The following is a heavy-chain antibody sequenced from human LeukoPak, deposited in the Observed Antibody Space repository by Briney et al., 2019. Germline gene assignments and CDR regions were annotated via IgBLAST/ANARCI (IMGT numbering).Heavy chain of an antibody. CDR3: AREYYDSSGYYSSWFDP. J-gene: IGHJ5*02. CDR2: IYTSGST. D-gene: IGHD3-22*01. V-gene: IGHV4-61*02. Sequence: SQTLSLTCTVSGGSISSGSYYWSWIRQPAGKGLEWIGRIYTSGSTNYNPSLKSRVTISVDTSKNQFSLKLSFGTAADTAVYYCAREYYDSSGYYSSWFDPWGQGTLVTVSS. CDR1: GGSISSGSYY.